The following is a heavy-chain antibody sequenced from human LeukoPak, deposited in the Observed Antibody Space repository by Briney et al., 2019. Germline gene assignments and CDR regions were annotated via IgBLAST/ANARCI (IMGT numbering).Heavy chain of an antibody. V-gene: IGHV4-34*01. Sequence: SETLSLTCAVYGGSFSGYYWSWIRQPPGKGLEWIGEINHSGSTNYNPSLKSRVTISVDTSKNQFSLKLSSVTAADTAVYYCARLRRYNWNYGPLVDYWGQGTRVTVPS. CDR2: INHSGST. J-gene: IGHJ4*02. D-gene: IGHD1-7*01. CDR1: GGSFSGYY. CDR3: ARLRRYNWNYGPLVDY.